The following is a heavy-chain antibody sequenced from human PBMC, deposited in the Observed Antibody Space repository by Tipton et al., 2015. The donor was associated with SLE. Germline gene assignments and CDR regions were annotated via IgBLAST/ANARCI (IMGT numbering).Heavy chain of an antibody. D-gene: IGHD3/OR15-3a*01. CDR2: ISGSGGKT. V-gene: IGHV3-23*01. Sequence: GSLRLSCAASGFTFNNYAMNWVRQAPGKGLEWVSGISGSGGKTYYADSVKGRFTISRDNSEKTMYLQMNSLRAEDTAVYHCAKGARDFDFWTGQYYLENWGQGTLVTVSS. CDR1: GFTFNNYA. J-gene: IGHJ4*02. CDR3: AKGARDFDFWTGQYYLEN.